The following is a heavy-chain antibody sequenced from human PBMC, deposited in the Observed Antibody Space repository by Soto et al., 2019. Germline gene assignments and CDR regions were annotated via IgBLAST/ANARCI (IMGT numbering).Heavy chain of an antibody. D-gene: IGHD3-22*01. J-gene: IGHJ4*02. CDR3: ARRPSYYYDSSGFDPFDY. CDR2: IYYSGTT. Sequence: SETLSLTCSVSGGSISSKNYYWGWIRQPPGKGLEWIGIIYYSGTTYYNPSLKSRVIISVDTSKNQFSLKRSSVTAADTAVYYCARRPSYYYDSSGFDPFDYWGQGTLVTVSS. V-gene: IGHV4-39*01. CDR1: GGSISSKNYY.